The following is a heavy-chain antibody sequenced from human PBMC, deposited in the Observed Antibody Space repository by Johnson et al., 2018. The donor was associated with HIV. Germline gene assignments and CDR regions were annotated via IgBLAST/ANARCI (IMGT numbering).Heavy chain of an antibody. Sequence: QVQLVESGGGVVQPGRSLRLSCAASGFTFSSYAMHWVRQAPGKGLEWVAVISYDGSNKYYADSVKGRFSISRDNSNNTVYLQMHSLRPEDTAVYYCATIWPGNFAFDIWGQGTVVTVSS. V-gene: IGHV3-30*14. J-gene: IGHJ3*02. CDR2: ISYDGSNK. CDR3: ATIWPGNFAFDI. D-gene: IGHD2-2*02. CDR1: GFTFSSYA.